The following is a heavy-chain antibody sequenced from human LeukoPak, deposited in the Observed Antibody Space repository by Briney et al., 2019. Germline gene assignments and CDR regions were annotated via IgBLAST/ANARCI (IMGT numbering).Heavy chain of an antibody. J-gene: IGHJ4*02. V-gene: IGHV3-53*01. Sequence: GGSLRLSCTVSGFTVSSNSMSWVRQAPGKGLEWVSFIYSDNTHHSDSVKGRFTISRDNSKNTLYLQMNSLRAEDTAVYYCARRAGAYSHPYDYWGQGTLVTVSS. D-gene: IGHD4/OR15-4a*01. CDR3: ARRAGAYSHPYDY. CDR1: GFTVSSNS. CDR2: IYSDNT.